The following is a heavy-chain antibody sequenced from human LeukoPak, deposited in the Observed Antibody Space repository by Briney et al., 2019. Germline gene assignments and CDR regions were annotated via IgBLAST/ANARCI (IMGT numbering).Heavy chain of an antibody. V-gene: IGHV5-51*01. Sequence: GESLKISCKGSGYSFTNYWIGWVRQMPGKGLEWMGIIYPGDSDTKYSPSFQGQVTISADKSISTAYLQWSSLKASDTAMYYCARPPTRRMYYYDSSGYGEYFQHWGQGTLVTVSS. D-gene: IGHD3-22*01. J-gene: IGHJ1*01. CDR3: ARPPTRRMYYYDSSGYGEYFQH. CDR2: IYPGDSDT. CDR1: GYSFTNYW.